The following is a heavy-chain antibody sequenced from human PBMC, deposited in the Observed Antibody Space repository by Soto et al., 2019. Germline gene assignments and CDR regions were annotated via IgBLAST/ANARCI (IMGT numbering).Heavy chain of an antibody. J-gene: IGHJ5*01. D-gene: IGHD2-8*01. V-gene: IGHV6-1*01. CDR1: GENVSSNRAF. Sequence: PSQTLSITWAISGENVSSNRAFRNWLRHSRSRGLEWLGRTYYRSKWYTDYAVSVKSRITINPDISKHQVHLHLNSVAPDDASFYYCVRLIGNSWLDSWGQGTLVTVSS. CDR2: TYYRSKWYT. CDR3: VRLIGNSWLDS.